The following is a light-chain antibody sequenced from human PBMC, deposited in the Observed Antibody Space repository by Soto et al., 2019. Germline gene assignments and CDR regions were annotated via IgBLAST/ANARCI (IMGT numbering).Light chain of an antibody. CDR1: TSNIESHP. CDR3: ATWDDSRNGV. Sequence: QSVLTQPPSASGTPGQRITISCSGSTSNIESHPVNWFQQVPGAAPKLLIITNNQRPSGVPDRFSGSKSGASASLAISGLQSEDEATYYCATWDDSRNGVFGTGTKVTV. V-gene: IGLV1-44*01. J-gene: IGLJ1*01. CDR2: TNN.